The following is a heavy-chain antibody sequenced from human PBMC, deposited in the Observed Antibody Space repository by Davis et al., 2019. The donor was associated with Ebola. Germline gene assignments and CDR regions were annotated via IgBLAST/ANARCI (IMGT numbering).Heavy chain of an antibody. CDR1: GGSFSGYY. V-gene: IGHV4-34*01. Sequence: SETLSLTCAVYGGSFSGYYWSWIRQPPGKGREWIGEINHSGSTNYNPSLKSRVTISVDTSKNQFSLKLSSVTAADTAVYYCARDSGYSWGIDYWGQGTLVTVSS. CDR3: ARDSGYSWGIDY. J-gene: IGHJ4*02. D-gene: IGHD5-18*01. CDR2: INHSGST.